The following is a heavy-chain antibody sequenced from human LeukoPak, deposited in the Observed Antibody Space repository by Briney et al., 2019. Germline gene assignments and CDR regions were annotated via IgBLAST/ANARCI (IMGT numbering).Heavy chain of an antibody. J-gene: IGHJ4*02. CDR3: ARGDPSTTGTLVY. D-gene: IGHD1-1*01. Sequence: ASVKVSCKASGGTFSSYAISWVRQAPGQGLEWMGGIIPIFGTANYAQKFQGRVTITADESTSTAYMELSSLRSEDTAVYYCARGDPSTTGTLVYWGQGTLVTVSS. CDR2: IIPIFGTA. CDR1: GGTFSSYA. V-gene: IGHV1-69*13.